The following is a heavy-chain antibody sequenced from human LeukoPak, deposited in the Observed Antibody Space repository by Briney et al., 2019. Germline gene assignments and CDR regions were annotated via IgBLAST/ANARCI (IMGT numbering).Heavy chain of an antibody. Sequence: SVTVSCKASGGTFSSYAISWVRQAPGQGLEWMGGIIPIFGTANYAQKFQGRVTITADESTSTAYMELSSLRSEDTAVYYCARDLSSGWYYFDYWGQGTLVTVSS. CDR1: GGTFSSYA. D-gene: IGHD6-19*01. V-gene: IGHV1-69*13. CDR2: IIPIFGTA. J-gene: IGHJ4*02. CDR3: ARDLSSGWYYFDY.